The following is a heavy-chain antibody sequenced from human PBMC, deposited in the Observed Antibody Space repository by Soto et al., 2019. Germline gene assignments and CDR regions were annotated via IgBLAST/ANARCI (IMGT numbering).Heavy chain of an antibody. CDR3: ARYSSSSQPPRVFDY. V-gene: IGHV4-39*01. D-gene: IGHD6-13*01. CDR1: GGSISSSSYY. Sequence: PSETLSLTCTVSGGSISSSSYYWGWIRQPPGKGLEWIGSIYYSGSTYYNPSLKSRVTISVDTSKNQFSLKLSSVTAADTAVYYCARYSSSSQPPRVFDYWGQGTLVTVSS. CDR2: IYYSGST. J-gene: IGHJ4*02.